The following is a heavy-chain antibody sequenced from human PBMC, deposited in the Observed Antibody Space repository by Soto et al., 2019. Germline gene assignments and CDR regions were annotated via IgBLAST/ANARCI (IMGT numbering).Heavy chain of an antibody. CDR1: GGTFSSYA. CDR3: ARHPRQNYYSGMDV. J-gene: IGHJ6*02. Sequence: QVQLVQSGAEVKKPGSSVKVSCKASGGTFSSYAISWVRQAPGQGLEWMGGIIPIFGTANYAQKFQGRVTTTAAESTSTAYMELSSLRSEDTAVYYCARHPRQNYYSGMDVWGQGTTVTVSS. V-gene: IGHV1-69*12. CDR2: IIPIFGTA.